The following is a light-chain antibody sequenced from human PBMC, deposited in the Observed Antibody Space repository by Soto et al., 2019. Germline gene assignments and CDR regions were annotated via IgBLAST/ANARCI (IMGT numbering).Light chain of an antibody. CDR3: QKYNSAPWT. Sequence: DIQMTQSPSSLSASVGDRVTITCRASQGISNHLAWYQQQPGKVPKLLIYVASTLQSGVPSRFSGSGSGTDFPLTISSLRPEDVATYYCQKYNSAPWTFGQGTKVEIK. V-gene: IGKV1-27*01. J-gene: IGKJ1*01. CDR1: QGISNH. CDR2: VAS.